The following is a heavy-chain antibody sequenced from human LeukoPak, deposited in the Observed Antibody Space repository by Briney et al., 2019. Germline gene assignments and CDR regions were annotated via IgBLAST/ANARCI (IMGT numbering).Heavy chain of an antibody. CDR2: IYYSGST. D-gene: IGHD3-22*01. CDR3: ARGGYYYDSSGFGQIDY. CDR1: GGSISSGDYS. J-gene: IGHJ4*02. V-gene: IGHV4-30-4*01. Sequence: SQTLSLTCTVPGGSISSGDYSWSWIRQPPGKGLEWLGYIYYSGSTYYNPSLKSRVTISVDTSKNQFSLKLSSVTAADTAVYYCARGGYYYDSSGFGQIDYWGQGTLVTVSS.